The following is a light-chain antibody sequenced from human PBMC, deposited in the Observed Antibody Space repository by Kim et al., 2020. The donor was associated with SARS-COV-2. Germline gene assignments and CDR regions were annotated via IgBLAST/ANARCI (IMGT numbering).Light chain of an antibody. CDR1: SSTIGAGYD. V-gene: IGLV1-40*01. J-gene: IGLJ1*01. CDR2: GNT. CDR3: HSYDSLTVSGV. Sequence: QRVTISCTGSSSTIGAGYDVHWYQQLPGAAPKLLIYGNTNRPSGVPDRFSGSKSGTSASLAITGLQAEDEADYYCHSYDSLTVSGVFGTGTKVTVL.